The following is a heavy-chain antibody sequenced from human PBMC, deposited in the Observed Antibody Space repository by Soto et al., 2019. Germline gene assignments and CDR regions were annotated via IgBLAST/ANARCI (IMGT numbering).Heavy chain of an antibody. CDR3: ARRWTTGEMDY. J-gene: IGHJ4*02. CDR1: GYIFNSFG. Sequence: QVQLVQSGGEVKKPGASVKVSCKASGYIFNSFGISWVRQAPGQGLECMGWISAYTGNTKYAQNFQGRVTMTTDTSTSTAYMELRSLRSDDTAVYYCARRWTTGEMDYWGQGTLVTVSS. V-gene: IGHV1-18*01. CDR2: ISAYTGNT. D-gene: IGHD4-17*01.